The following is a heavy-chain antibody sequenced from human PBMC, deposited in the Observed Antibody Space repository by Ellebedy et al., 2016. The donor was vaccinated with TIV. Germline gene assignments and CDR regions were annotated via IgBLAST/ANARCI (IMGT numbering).Heavy chain of an antibody. V-gene: IGHV3-21*01. Sequence: GESLKISCAASGFTFSIYSFNWVRQAPGKGLEWVSTISPSNYIYYADSVKGRFTISRDNAKNSLYLQMNSLRVEDTAVYYCARDRHGGYDSLNYWGQGILVTVSS. CDR1: GFTFSIYS. J-gene: IGHJ4*02. CDR2: ISPSNYI. D-gene: IGHD5-12*01. CDR3: ARDRHGGYDSLNY.